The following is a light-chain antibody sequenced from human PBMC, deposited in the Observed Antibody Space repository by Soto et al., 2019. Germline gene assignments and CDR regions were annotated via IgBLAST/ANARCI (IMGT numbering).Light chain of an antibody. J-gene: IGKJ5*01. V-gene: IGKV1-9*01. Sequence: IQLTQSPSSLSASVVDRVHISCRASQGISSRLAWYQQKPGGAPKVLIYGASTLQSGVPSRFSGSGSATDFTLTISSLQPEDIATYYCQQYEIFPITFGQGTRLETK. CDR3: QQYEIFPIT. CDR2: GAS. CDR1: QGISSR.